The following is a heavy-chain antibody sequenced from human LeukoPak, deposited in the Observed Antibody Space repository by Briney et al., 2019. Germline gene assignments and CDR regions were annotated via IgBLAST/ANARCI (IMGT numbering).Heavy chain of an antibody. CDR1: GFTVSSNY. D-gene: IGHD1-26*01. Sequence: GGSLRLSCAASGFTVSSNYMSWVRQAPGKGLEWVSVIYSGGSTYYADSVKGRFTISRDNAKNTLYLQMNSLRADDTAVYYCARVAVGSYDWFDPWGQGTLVTVSS. CDR3: ARVAVGSYDWFDP. V-gene: IGHV3-53*01. J-gene: IGHJ5*02. CDR2: IYSGGST.